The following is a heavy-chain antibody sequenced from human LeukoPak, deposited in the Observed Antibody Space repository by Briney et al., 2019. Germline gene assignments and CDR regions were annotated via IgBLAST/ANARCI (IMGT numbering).Heavy chain of an antibody. CDR3: ARGGVSRFGELDGDLDP. D-gene: IGHD3-10*01. Sequence: PGGSLRLSCAASGFTFSSYGMHWVRQAPGKGLEWVAVIWYDGSNKYYADSVKGRFTISRDNSKNTLYLQMNSLRAEDTAVYYCARGGVSRFGELDGDLDPWSQGTLVTVSS. CDR2: IWYDGSNK. CDR1: GFTFSSYG. J-gene: IGHJ5*02. V-gene: IGHV3-33*01.